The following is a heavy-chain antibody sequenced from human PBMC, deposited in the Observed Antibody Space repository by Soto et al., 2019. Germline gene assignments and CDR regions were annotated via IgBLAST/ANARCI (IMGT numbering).Heavy chain of an antibody. CDR2: ISSSGGTT. V-gene: IGHV3-23*01. D-gene: IGHD2-15*01. CDR3: ARDIQGRGATSGDDAFDV. J-gene: IGHJ3*01. CDR1: EFTFSNYA. Sequence: GGSLRLSCVASEFTFSNYAMNWVRQAPGEGPEWVSLISSSGGTTYYADSVKGRFSISRDNSKNTLYLQMNSLRVEDTAIYFCARDIQGRGATSGDDAFDVWGQGTMVTVSS.